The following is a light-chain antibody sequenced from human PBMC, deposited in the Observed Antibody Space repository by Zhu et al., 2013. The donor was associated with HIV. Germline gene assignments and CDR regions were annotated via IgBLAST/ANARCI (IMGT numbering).Light chain of an antibody. Sequence: ENVLTQSPGTLSLSPGDRATLSCRATQSVSTRSVAWYQQKPGQAPRLLIHATSTRATGIPDRFSGSGSGTDFTLAISRLETEDFAVYYCQQYGNSPRTFGQGTKVEIK. V-gene: IGKV3-20*01. J-gene: IGKJ1*01. CDR3: QQYGNSPRT. CDR2: ATS. CDR1: QSVSTRS.